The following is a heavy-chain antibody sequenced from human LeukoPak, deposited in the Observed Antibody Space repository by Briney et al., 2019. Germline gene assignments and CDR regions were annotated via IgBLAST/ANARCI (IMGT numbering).Heavy chain of an antibody. D-gene: IGHD3-3*01. Sequence: PSETLSLTCAVYGGSFSGYYWSWIRQPPGKGLEWIGEINHSGSTSYNPSLKSRVTISVDTSKNQFSLKLSSVTAADTAVYYCARGGPRITIFGVVYYYYYMDVWGKGTTVTVSS. V-gene: IGHV4-34*01. CDR2: INHSGST. CDR3: ARGGPRITIFGVVYYYYYMDV. CDR1: GGSFSGYY. J-gene: IGHJ6*03.